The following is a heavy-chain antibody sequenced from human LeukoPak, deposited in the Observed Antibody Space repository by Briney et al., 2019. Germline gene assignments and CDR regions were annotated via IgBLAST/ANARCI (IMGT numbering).Heavy chain of an antibody. V-gene: IGHV3-30*18. CDR1: GFTFSSHG. CDR2: ISYDGSNK. Sequence: GGSLRLSCAASGFTFSSHGMHWGRQAPGKGLEWVAVISYDGSNKYYADSVKGRFTISRDNSKNTRYLQMNSLRAEDTAVYYCAKGRTYYYYGMDVWGQGTTVTVSS. J-gene: IGHJ6*02. CDR3: AKGRTYYYYGMDV.